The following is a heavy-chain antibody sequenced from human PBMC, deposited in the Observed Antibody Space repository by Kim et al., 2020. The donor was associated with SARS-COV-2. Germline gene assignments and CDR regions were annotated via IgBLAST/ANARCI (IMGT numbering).Heavy chain of an antibody. V-gene: IGHV3-74*01. J-gene: IGHJ4*02. CDR3: AVSSSYCGGDCYSEY. D-gene: IGHD2-21*02. Sequence: DSVKGRFTISRDNAKNTLYLQMNSLRAEDTAVYYCAVSSSYCGGDCYSEYWGQGTLVTVSS.